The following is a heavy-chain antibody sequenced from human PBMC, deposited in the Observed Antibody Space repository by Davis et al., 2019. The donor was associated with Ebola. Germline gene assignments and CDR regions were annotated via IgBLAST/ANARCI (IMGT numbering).Heavy chain of an antibody. CDR3: ARDRKWELPFDY. Sequence: GESLKISCAASGFTFSSYAMHWVRQAPGKGLEWVAVISYDGSNKYYADSVKGRFTISRDNSKNTLYLQMNSLRAEDTAVYYCARDRKWELPFDYWGQGTLVTVSS. V-gene: IGHV3-30-3*01. J-gene: IGHJ4*02. CDR1: GFTFSSYA. CDR2: ISYDGSNK. D-gene: IGHD1-26*01.